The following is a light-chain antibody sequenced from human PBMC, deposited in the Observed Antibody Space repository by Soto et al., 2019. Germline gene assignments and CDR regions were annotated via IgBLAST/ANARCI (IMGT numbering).Light chain of an antibody. V-gene: IGKV3-20*01. CDR3: QQYGSSMYT. J-gene: IGKJ2*01. CDR1: QSISSSY. Sequence: EIVWTQSPGTLYLSPGERANLSCRASQSISSSYLAGYQQKPGQAPMLLIYGASSRATGIPDRFSGSGSGTDFTLTISRLEPEDFAVYYCQQYGSSMYTFGQGTKLEIK. CDR2: GAS.